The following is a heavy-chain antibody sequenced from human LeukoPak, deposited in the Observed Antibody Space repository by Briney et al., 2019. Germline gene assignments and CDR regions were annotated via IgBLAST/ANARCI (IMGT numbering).Heavy chain of an antibody. V-gene: IGHV3-11*01. CDR3: VRAYTRGYSDDFDY. CDR2: IDGSSSNM. D-gene: IGHD3-22*01. J-gene: IGHJ4*02. Sequence: GGSLRLSCAASGFFISDYYMSWMRQAPGKGLEWVSYIDGSSSNMYYADSVKGRFTISRDNAKNSLYLQMNSLRGEDTAVYYCVRAYTRGYSDDFDYWGQGTLVTVSS. CDR1: GFFISDYY.